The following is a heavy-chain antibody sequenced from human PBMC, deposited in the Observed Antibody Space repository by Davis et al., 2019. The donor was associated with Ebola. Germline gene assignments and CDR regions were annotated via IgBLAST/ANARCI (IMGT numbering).Heavy chain of an antibody. V-gene: IGHV1-69*13. D-gene: IGHD5-18*01. CDR1: GGTFSSYA. CDR3: ASSRGYSYGFVY. J-gene: IGHJ4*02. Sequence: SVKVSCKASGGTFSSYAISWVRQAPGQGLEWMGGIIPIFGTANYAQKFQGRVTITADESTSTAYMELSSLRSEDTAVYYCASSRGYSYGFVYWGQGTLVTVSS. CDR2: IIPIFGTA.